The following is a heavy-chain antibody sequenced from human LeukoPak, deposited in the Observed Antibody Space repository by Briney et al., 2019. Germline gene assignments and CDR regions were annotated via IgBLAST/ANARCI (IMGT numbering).Heavy chain of an antibody. D-gene: IGHD3-10*01. CDR2: INPSGGST. CDR3: ARSSGSYPHSFDF. Sequence: ASVKVSCKASGYTFTSHYINWVRQAPGQGLEWMGIINPSGGSTNYAQKFQDRVTMTRDTSTSTVYMDLSSLRSDDTAVYYCARSSGSYPHSFDFWGQGTLVTVSS. J-gene: IGHJ4*02. V-gene: IGHV1-46*01. CDR1: GYTFTSHY.